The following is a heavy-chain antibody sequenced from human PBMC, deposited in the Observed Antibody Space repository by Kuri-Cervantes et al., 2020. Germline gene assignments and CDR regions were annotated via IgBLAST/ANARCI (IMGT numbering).Heavy chain of an antibody. V-gene: IGHV3-30*02. CDR3: ARDSYGDYVTHAFDI. Sequence: GESLKISCAASGFTFNDHYMKWVRQAPGKGLEWVAFIRYDGSEKYYAESVKGRFTISRDNAKNSLYLQMNSLRAEDTAVYYCARDSYGDYVTHAFDIWGQGTMVTVSS. J-gene: IGHJ3*02. D-gene: IGHD4-17*01. CDR2: IRYDGSEK. CDR1: GFTFNDHY.